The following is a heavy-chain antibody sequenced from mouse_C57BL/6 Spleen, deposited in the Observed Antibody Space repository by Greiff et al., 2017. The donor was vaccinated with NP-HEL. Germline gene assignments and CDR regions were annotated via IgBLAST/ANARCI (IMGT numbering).Heavy chain of an antibody. Sequence: QVQLQQSGAELVKPGASVKLSCKASGYTFTSYWMHWVKQRPGQGLEWIGMIHPNSGSTNYNEKFKSKATLTVDKSSSTAYMQLSSLTSEDSAVYYCNYDYDVRFAYWGQGTLVTVSA. V-gene: IGHV1-64*01. CDR3: NYDYDVRFAY. CDR2: IHPNSGST. CDR1: GYTFTSYW. J-gene: IGHJ3*01. D-gene: IGHD2-4*01.